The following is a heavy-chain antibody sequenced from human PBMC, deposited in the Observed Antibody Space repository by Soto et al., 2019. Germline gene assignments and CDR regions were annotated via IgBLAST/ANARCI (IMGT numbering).Heavy chain of an antibody. J-gene: IGHJ4*02. CDR3: AKGVDTAMAYFDY. V-gene: IGHV3-11*05. D-gene: IGHD5-18*01. Sequence: PGGSLRLSCAASGFTFSDYYMSWIRQAPGKGLEWVSYISSSSSYTNYADSVKGRFTISRDNAKNSLYLQMNSLRAEDTAVYYCAKGVDTAMAYFDYWGQGTLVTVSS. CDR1: GFTFSDYY. CDR2: ISSSSSYT.